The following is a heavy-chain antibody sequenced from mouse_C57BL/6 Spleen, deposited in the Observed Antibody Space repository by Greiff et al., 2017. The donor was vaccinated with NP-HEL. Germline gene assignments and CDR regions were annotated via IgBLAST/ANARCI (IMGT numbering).Heavy chain of an antibody. V-gene: IGHV1-64*01. CDR2: IHPNSGST. CDR1: GYTFTSYW. J-gene: IGHJ3*01. Sequence: QVQLQQSGAELVKPGASVKLSCKASGYTFTSYWMHRVKQRPGQGLEWIGMIHPNSGSTNYNEKFKSKATLTVDKSSSTAYMQLSSLTSEDSAVYYCARGITTDYDYDGAYWGQGTLVTVSA. D-gene: IGHD2-4*01. CDR3: ARGITTDYDYDGAY.